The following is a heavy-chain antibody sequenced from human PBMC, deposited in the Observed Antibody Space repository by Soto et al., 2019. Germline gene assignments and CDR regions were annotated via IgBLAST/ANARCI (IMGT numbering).Heavy chain of an antibody. CDR2: INAYNGNT. Sequence: GASVKVSFKASGYTFTGYYMHWVRQAPGQGLEWMGWINAYNGNTNYAQKLQGRVTMTTDTSTSTAYMELRSLRSDDTAVYYCARGSLDTAYTYYYYYGMDVWGQGTTVTVSS. D-gene: IGHD5-18*01. J-gene: IGHJ6*02. CDR3: ARGSLDTAYTYYYYYGMDV. CDR1: GYTFTGYY. V-gene: IGHV1-18*04.